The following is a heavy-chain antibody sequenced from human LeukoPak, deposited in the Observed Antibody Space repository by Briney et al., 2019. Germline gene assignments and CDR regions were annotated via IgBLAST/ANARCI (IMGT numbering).Heavy chain of an antibody. V-gene: IGHV3-66*01. CDR3: ARAGDYYDSSGYSIDY. CDR2: IYSGGST. CDR1: GFTVSSNY. J-gene: IGHJ4*02. Sequence: GGSLRLSCAASGFTVSSNYMSWVRQAPGKGLEWVSVIYSGGSTYYADSVKGRFTISRDNSKNTLYLQMNSLRAEDTAVNYCARAGDYYDSSGYSIDYWGQGTLVTVSS. D-gene: IGHD3-22*01.